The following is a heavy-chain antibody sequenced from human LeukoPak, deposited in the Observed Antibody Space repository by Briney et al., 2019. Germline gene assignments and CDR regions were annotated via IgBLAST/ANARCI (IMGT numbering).Heavy chain of an antibody. J-gene: IGHJ5*02. V-gene: IGHV4-61*01. Sequence: SETLSLTCTVSGGSISSSNYYWGWIRQPPGKGLEWIGYIYYSGSTNYNPSLKSRVTISVDTSKNQFSLKLSSVTAADTAVYYCAREGVAATYWFDPWGQGTLVTVSS. CDR1: GGSISSSNYY. CDR2: IYYSGST. D-gene: IGHD2-15*01. CDR3: AREGVAATYWFDP.